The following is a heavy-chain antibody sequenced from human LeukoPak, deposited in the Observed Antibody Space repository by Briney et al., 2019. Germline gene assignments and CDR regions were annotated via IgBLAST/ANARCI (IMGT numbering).Heavy chain of an antibody. CDR1: GFTFSSCG. D-gene: IGHD6-19*01. CDR2: ISYDGSNK. Sequence: GGSLRLSCAASGFTFSSCGMHWVRQAPGKGLEWVAVISYDGSNKYYADSVKGRFTISRDNSKNTLSLEMNSLRAEDTAVYYCAKALTSGWYLGAFNIWGQGTMVTVSS. V-gene: IGHV3-30*18. CDR3: AKALTSGWYLGAFNI. J-gene: IGHJ3*02.